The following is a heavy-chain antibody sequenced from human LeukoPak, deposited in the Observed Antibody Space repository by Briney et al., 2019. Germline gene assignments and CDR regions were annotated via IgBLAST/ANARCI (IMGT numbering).Heavy chain of an antibody. CDR1: GGSIRDYS. CDR2: IYHSGST. Sequence: SETLSLTCIVSGGSIRDYSWSWIRQPQGKGLEWIGFIYHSGSTNYNPSLKSRVTISVDTSKNQFSLSLSSVTAADTAVYCCARHRCSGGSCYSFEYNWFDPWGQGTLVTVSS. V-gene: IGHV4-59*08. J-gene: IGHJ5*02. D-gene: IGHD2-15*01. CDR3: ARHRCSGGSCYSFEYNWFDP.